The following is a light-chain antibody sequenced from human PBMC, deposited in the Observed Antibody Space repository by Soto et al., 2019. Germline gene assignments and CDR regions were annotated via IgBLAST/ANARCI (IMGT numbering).Light chain of an antibody. CDR1: QSVSSNY. V-gene: IGKV3-20*01. J-gene: IGKJ2*01. CDR2: GAS. CDR3: QQYVSSPYP. Sequence: EIVLTQSPSTLSLSPGERATLSCRASQSVSSNYLAWYQQKPGQAPRLLIYGASSRATGIPDRFSGSGSGTDFTLTISGLEPEDLSVYYCQQYVSSPYPFGQGTKLEIK.